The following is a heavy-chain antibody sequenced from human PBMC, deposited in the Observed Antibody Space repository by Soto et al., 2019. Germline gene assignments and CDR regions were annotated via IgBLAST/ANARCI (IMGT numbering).Heavy chain of an antibody. V-gene: IGHV3-23*01. D-gene: IGHD7-27*01. J-gene: IGHJ4*02. CDR3: AKEVSLGSTVDLGY. Sequence: PGESLKISCAASGFTFTIFAMSLVRQSPGKGLEWVSTISGSGGSTYYADAVKGRFTIPRDNSMGTLYLQMKSLRVEDTAIYYCAKEVSLGSTVDLGYWGQGTLVTVSS. CDR1: GFTFTIFA. CDR2: ISGSGGST.